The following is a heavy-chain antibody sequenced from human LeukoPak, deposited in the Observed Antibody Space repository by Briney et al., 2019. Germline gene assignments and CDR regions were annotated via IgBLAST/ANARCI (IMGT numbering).Heavy chain of an antibody. CDR1: GFTVSSYS. Sequence: PGGSLRLSCAASGFTVSSYSMNWVRQAPGKGLEWVSSISSSSSYIYYADSVKGRFTISRDNAKNSLYLQMNSLRAEDTAVYYCAREEDSTTIRSSYGMDVWGQGTTVTVSS. CDR3: AREEDSTTIRSSYGMDV. V-gene: IGHV3-21*01. J-gene: IGHJ6*02. CDR2: ISSSSSYI. D-gene: IGHD2/OR15-2a*01.